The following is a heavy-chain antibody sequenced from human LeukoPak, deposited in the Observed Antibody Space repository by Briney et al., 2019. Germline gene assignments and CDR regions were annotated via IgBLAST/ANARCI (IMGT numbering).Heavy chain of an antibody. CDR3: ATYTVVTPLVDY. D-gene: IGHD4-23*01. Sequence: GGSLRLSCAASGFTVSSNYMSWVRQAPGKGLEWVSVIYSGGSTYYADSVKGRFTISRDNFKNTLYLQMNSLRAEDTAVYYCATYTVVTPLVDYWGQGTLVTVSS. CDR2: IYSGGST. V-gene: IGHV3-53*01. J-gene: IGHJ4*02. CDR1: GFTVSSNY.